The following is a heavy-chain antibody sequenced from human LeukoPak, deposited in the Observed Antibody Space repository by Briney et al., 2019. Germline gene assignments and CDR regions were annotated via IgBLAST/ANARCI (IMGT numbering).Heavy chain of an antibody. V-gene: IGHV3-74*01. J-gene: IGHJ2*01. Sequence: GGSLRLSCAASGFTFSSYSMNWVRQAPGKGLVWVSRIRYDGIVTNYADSVEGRFTISRDNAKNTVHLQMNSLRDDDTAVYYCARANPADFNLWGRGTLVTVSS. CDR2: IRYDGIVT. CDR3: ARANPADFNL. D-gene: IGHD1-14*01. CDR1: GFTFSSYS.